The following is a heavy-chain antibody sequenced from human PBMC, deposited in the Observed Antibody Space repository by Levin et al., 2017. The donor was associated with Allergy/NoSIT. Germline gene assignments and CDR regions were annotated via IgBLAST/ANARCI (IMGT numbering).Heavy chain of an antibody. V-gene: IGHV3-72*01. J-gene: IGHJ4*02. D-gene: IGHD6-19*01. CDR1: GFTFSDHY. Sequence: GGSLRLSCAASGFTFSDHYMGWVRQAPGKGLEWVGRSRNKANGYTAEYAASVKGRFTISRDTSKDSLYLQMNSLKAEDTAIYYCTRAIAVTGVGRPSEYWGQGNLVTVSS. CDR3: TRAIAVTGVGRPSEY. CDR2: SRNKANGYTA.